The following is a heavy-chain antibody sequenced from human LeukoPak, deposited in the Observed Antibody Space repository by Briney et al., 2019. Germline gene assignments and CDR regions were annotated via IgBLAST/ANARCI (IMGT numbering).Heavy chain of an antibody. J-gene: IGHJ5*02. CDR3: ARENPYYYGSGSP. Sequence: PGGSLRLSCAASGFTFSSYSMNWVRQAPGKGLEWVSSISSSSSYIYYADSVKGRFTISRDNAKNSLYLQMNSLRAEDTAAYYCARENPYYYGSGSPWGQGTLVTVSS. V-gene: IGHV3-21*01. CDR1: GFTFSSYS. CDR2: ISSSSSYI. D-gene: IGHD3-10*01.